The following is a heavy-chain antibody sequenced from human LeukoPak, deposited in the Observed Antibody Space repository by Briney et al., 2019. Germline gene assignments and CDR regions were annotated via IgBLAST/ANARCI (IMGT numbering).Heavy chain of an antibody. CDR1: GFTFSYYG. Sequence: GGSLRLSCAASGFTFSYYGMHWVRQAPGKGLEWVAVISYDGSNKYYADSVKDRFTISRDNSKNTLYLQMNSLRAEDMAVYYCVKRWTGTTIGQQDYWGQGTLVTVSS. CDR3: VKRWTGTTIGQQDY. D-gene: IGHD1-1*01. J-gene: IGHJ4*02. CDR2: ISYDGSNK. V-gene: IGHV3-30*18.